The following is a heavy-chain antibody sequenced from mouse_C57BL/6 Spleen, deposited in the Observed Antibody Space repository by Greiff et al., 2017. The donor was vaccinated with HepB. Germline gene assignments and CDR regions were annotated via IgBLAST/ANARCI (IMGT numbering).Heavy chain of an antibody. Sequence: EVQLQQSGPVLVKPGASVKMSCKASGYTFTDYYMNWVKQSHGKSLEWIGVINPYNGGTSYNQKFKGKATLTVDKSSSTAYMELNSLTSEDSAVYYCARGYYDYDDDYFDYWGQGTTLTVSS. V-gene: IGHV1-19*01. D-gene: IGHD2-4*01. CDR3: ARGYYDYDDDYFDY. J-gene: IGHJ2*01. CDR1: GYTFTDYY. CDR2: INPYNGGT.